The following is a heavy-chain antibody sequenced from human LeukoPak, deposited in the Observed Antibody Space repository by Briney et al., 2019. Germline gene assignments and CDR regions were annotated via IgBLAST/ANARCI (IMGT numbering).Heavy chain of an antibody. V-gene: IGHV3-30*18. Sequence: GGSLRLSCAASGLTFNTYGMHWVRQAPGKGLEGVAVMSHEGSTKNYADSVKGRFTISRDKSKNMFYLQMSSLRVEDTAVYYCAKQGDEYSPELDYWGQGTLLIVSS. D-gene: IGHD6-6*01. J-gene: IGHJ4*02. CDR1: GLTFNTYG. CDR3: AKQGDEYSPELDY. CDR2: MSHEGSTK.